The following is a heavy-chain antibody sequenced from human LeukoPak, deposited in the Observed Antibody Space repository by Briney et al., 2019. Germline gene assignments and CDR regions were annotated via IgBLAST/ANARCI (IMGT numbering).Heavy chain of an antibody. CDR2: VYITETT. Sequence: SETLSLTCTVSGGSISTHYWSWIRQAAGKGLEWVGRVYITETTNYNPSLNGRVTMSLDTSKNQFSLRLASVTAADTAIYYCARYGSVPSAHFEYWGQGILVTVSS. J-gene: IGHJ4*02. CDR3: ARYGSVPSAHFEY. D-gene: IGHD2-2*01. V-gene: IGHV4-4*07. CDR1: GGSISTHY.